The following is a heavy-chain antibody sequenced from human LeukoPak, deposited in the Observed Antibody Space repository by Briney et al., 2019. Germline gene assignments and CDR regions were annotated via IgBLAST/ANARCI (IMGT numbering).Heavy chain of an antibody. CDR3: AIVGEYPDAFDI. Sequence: GGSLRLSCAASGFTFSSYSMNWVRRAPGKGLEWVSSISSSSSYIYYADSVKGRFTISRDNAKNSLYLQMNSLRAEDTAVYYCAIVGEYPDAFDIWGQGTMVTVSS. D-gene: IGHD3-16*01. J-gene: IGHJ3*02. CDR1: GFTFSSYS. V-gene: IGHV3-21*01. CDR2: ISSSSSYI.